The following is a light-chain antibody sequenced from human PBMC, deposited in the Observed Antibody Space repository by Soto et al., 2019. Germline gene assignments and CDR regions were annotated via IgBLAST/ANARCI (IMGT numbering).Light chain of an antibody. Sequence: DIQMPHSPSTLSASVADRVTITCRASQNIDTWLAWYQQKPGKAPKLLIQKASSLESGVPSRFRGSGSGTEFTLTISSLQPDDLASYYYQQVKSHSTFGQGTKVDIK. CDR3: QQVKSHST. J-gene: IGKJ1*01. CDR1: QNIDTW. CDR2: KAS. V-gene: IGKV1-5*03.